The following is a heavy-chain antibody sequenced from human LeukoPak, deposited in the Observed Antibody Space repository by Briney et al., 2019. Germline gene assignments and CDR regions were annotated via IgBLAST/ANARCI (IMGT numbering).Heavy chain of an antibody. D-gene: IGHD6-6*01. CDR1: GYTFTDYY. Sequence: ASVKVSCKASGYTFTDYYMHWVRQAPGQGLEWMGRINPNSGGTNYAQKFQGRVTMTRDTSISTAYMELSRLRSDDTAVYYCARAIIAARRVAADYWGQGTLVTVSS. J-gene: IGHJ4*02. CDR3: ARAIIAARRVAADY. CDR2: INPNSGGT. V-gene: IGHV1-2*06.